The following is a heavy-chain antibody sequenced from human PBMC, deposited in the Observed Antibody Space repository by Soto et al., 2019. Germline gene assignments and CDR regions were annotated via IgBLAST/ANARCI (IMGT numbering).Heavy chain of an antibody. CDR1: GGTFSSYT. D-gene: IGHD5-12*01. J-gene: IGHJ3*02. CDR3: AILMRGSDAFDI. CDR2: IIPILGTA. Sequence: SVKVSCKASGGTFSSYTISWVRQAPGQGLEWMGRIIPILGTANYAQKFQGRVTITADESTSTAYMELSSLRSEDTAVYYCAILMRGSDAFDIWGQGTMVTVSS. V-gene: IGHV1-69*08.